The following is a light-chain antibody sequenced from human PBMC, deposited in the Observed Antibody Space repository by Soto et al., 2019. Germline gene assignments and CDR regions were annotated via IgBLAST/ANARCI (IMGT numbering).Light chain of an antibody. J-gene: IGLJ1*01. CDR1: SSDVGSYYP. V-gene: IGLV2-23*02. CDR3: WSYAGDTTFFV. Sequence: QSVLTQPASMSGSPGQSITISCTGTSSDVGSYYPVSWFQQHPGKAPKLIIYEVNKRPSGVSDRFSGSKSGNTASLTISGLQAGDEAEYYCWSYAGDTTFFVFGTGTKLTVL. CDR2: EVN.